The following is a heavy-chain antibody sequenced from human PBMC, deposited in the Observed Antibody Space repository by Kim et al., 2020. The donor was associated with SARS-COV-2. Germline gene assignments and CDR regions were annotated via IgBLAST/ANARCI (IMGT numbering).Heavy chain of an antibody. CDR1: GFTFSSYS. J-gene: IGHJ6*02. Sequence: GGSLRLSCAASGFTFSSYSMNWVRQAPGKGLEWVSSISSSSSYIYYADSVKGRFTISRDNAKNSLYLQMNSLRAEDTAVYYCAREVKYYDSSGPTVYGMDVWGQGTTVTVSS. CDR2: ISSSSSYI. CDR3: AREVKYYDSSGPTVYGMDV. V-gene: IGHV3-21*01. D-gene: IGHD3-22*01.